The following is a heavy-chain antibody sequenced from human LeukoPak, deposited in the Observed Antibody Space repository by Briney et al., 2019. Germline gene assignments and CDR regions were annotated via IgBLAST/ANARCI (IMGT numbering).Heavy chain of an antibody. CDR2: IYSGGST. Sequence: PGGSLRLSCAASGFTVSSNYMSWVRQAPGKGLEWVSVIYSGGSTYYADSMEGRFTISRDNSKNTLYLQMNSLRAEDTAVYYCARAPAATYGMDVWGQGTTVTVSS. CDR1: GFTVSSNY. D-gene: IGHD2-15*01. J-gene: IGHJ6*02. V-gene: IGHV3-66*01. CDR3: ARAPAATYGMDV.